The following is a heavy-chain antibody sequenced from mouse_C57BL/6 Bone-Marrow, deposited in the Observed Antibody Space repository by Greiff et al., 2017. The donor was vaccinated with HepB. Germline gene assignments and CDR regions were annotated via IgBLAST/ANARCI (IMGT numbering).Heavy chain of an antibody. CDR1: GFSFNTYA. V-gene: IGHV10-1*01. CDR2: IRSKSNNYAT. Sequence: VQLKESGGGLVQPKGSLKLSCAASGFSFNTYAMNWVRQAPGKGLEWVARIRSKSNNYATYYADSVKDRFTISRDDSESMLYLQMNNLKTEDTAMYYCVRQDGYYGAYWGQGTLVTVSA. J-gene: IGHJ3*01. D-gene: IGHD2-3*01. CDR3: VRQDGYYGAY.